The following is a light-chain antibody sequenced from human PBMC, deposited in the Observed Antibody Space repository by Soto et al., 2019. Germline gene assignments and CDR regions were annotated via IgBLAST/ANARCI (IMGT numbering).Light chain of an antibody. Sequence: AIQLTQSPSSLSASVGDMVTITCRASQAIRTALGWYQQKPGKVPKLLIYAASTLQSGVPSRFSGSGSGTDFTLTISSLQPEDFATYYCLLDFRYFWAFGQGTKVDIK. CDR2: AAS. CDR1: QAIRTA. CDR3: LLDFRYFWA. V-gene: IGKV1-6*01. J-gene: IGKJ1*01.